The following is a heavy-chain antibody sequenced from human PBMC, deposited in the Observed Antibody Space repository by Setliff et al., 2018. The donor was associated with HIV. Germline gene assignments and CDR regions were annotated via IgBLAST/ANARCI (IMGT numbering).Heavy chain of an antibody. V-gene: IGHV4-38-2*01. CDR2: IYHRGNT. CDR1: GYSISSGYY. Sequence: PSETLSLTCAVSGYSISSGYYWGWIRQPPGKGLEWIGSIYHRGNTYYNPSLKSRVTISFDTSKNQFSLKLSFVTAADTAVYYCAAWGPRYSYAPYFFDSWGQGTLVTSPQ. CDR3: AAWGPRYSYAPYFFDS. J-gene: IGHJ4*02. D-gene: IGHD5-18*01.